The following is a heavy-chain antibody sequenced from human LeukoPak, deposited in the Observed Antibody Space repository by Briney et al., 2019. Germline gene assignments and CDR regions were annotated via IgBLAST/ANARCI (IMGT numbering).Heavy chain of an antibody. CDR1: GYTFTGYY. CDR3: ARDASYYNWFDP. Sequence: ASVKVSCKASGYTFTGYYMHWVRQAPGQGLEWMGRINPNSGGTNYAQKFQGRVTMTRDTSISTAYMELSRLRSDDTAVYYCARDASYYNWFDPWGQGTLVTVSS. J-gene: IGHJ5*02. CDR2: INPNSGGT. D-gene: IGHD1-26*01. V-gene: IGHV1-2*06.